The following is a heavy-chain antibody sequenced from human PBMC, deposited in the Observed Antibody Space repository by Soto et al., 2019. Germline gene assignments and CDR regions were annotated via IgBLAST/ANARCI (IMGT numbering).Heavy chain of an antibody. CDR3: ARFPGTTFDY. V-gene: IGHV4-34*01. CDR1: GGSFSGYY. J-gene: IGHJ4*02. CDR2: INHSGST. D-gene: IGHD1-7*01. Sequence: SETLSLTCAVYGGSFSGYYWSWIRQPPGKGLEWIGEINHSGSTNYNPSLKSRVTISVDTSKNQFSLKLSSVTAADTAVYYCARFPGTTFDYWGQGTLVTVSS.